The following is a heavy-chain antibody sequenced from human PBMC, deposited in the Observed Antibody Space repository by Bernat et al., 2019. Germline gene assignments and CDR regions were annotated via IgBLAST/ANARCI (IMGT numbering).Heavy chain of an antibody. CDR2: ISGDGNNI. D-gene: IGHD2/OR15-2a*01. Sequence: EVQLVESGGGVVQPGGALRLSCAASGFTFDAFSMHWVRQAPGKGLEWVSLISGDGNNIHYADSVKGRFTISRDNNKNSRYLHMNSLRTEDTGFYYCAKGIGPGAYLVDYWGQGPLVTVSS. V-gene: IGHV3-43*02. CDR3: AKGIGPGAYLVDY. CDR1: GFTFDAFS. J-gene: IGHJ4*02.